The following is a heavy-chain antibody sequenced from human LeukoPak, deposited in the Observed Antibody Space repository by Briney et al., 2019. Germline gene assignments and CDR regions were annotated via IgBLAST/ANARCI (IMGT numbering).Heavy chain of an antibody. J-gene: IGHJ4*02. Sequence: GGSPRLSCAASGFTFSNYAMSWVRQAPGKGLEWVSAISVSGGSTYYADSVKGRFTISRDNSKNTLYLQMDSLRAEDTAVYYCAKDLLYSSSSAVDSWGQGPLVTVSS. CDR1: GFTFSNYA. CDR2: ISVSGGST. D-gene: IGHD6-6*01. V-gene: IGHV3-23*01. CDR3: AKDLLYSSSSAVDS.